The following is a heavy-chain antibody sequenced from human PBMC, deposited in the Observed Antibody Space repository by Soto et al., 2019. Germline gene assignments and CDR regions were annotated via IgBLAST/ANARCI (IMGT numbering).Heavy chain of an antibody. CDR1: GFTFSSYA. V-gene: IGHV3-23*01. CDR3: AKGIYDYVWGSYRSDYYYGMDV. J-gene: IGHJ6*02. CDR2: ISGSGGTT. Sequence: GGSLRLSCAASGFTFSSYAMSWVREARGEGLEWVSGISGSGGTTHYADSIKGRFTISRNNSNNTLYLQMNSLRAEDTAVYYCAKGIYDYVWGSYRSDYYYGMDVWGQGTTVTVSS. D-gene: IGHD3-16*02.